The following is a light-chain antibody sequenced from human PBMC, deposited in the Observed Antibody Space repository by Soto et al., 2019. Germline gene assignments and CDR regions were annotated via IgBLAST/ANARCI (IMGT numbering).Light chain of an antibody. Sequence: EIVLTQSPGTLSLSPGERATLSCRASQSVSSSYLAWYQQKPGQAPRLLIYNTSSRATGIPDRFGGSGSGTDFTLTISRLELEDFAVYYCQQYGSSLLTFGGGTKVDI. CDR2: NTS. J-gene: IGKJ4*01. CDR3: QQYGSSLLT. CDR1: QSVSSSY. V-gene: IGKV3-20*01.